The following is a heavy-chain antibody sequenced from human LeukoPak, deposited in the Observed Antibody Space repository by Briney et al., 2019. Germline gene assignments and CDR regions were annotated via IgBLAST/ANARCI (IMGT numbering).Heavy chain of an antibody. J-gene: IGHJ4*02. Sequence: SQTLSLTCAVSGGSISSGGYSWSWLRQPPGKGLEWIGYIYHSGSTYYNPSLKSRVTISVDRSKNQFSLKLSSVTAADTAVYYCARKTYSNYFDYWGQGTLVTVSS. V-gene: IGHV4-30-2*01. CDR2: IYHSGST. CDR1: GGSISSGGYS. D-gene: IGHD4-11*01. CDR3: ARKTYSNYFDY.